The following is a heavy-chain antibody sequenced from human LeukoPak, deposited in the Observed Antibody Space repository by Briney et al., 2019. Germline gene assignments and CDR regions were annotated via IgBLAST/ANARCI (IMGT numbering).Heavy chain of an antibody. Sequence: SETLSLTCTVSGGSISSGSYYWSWIRQPAGKGLEWIGRIYTSGSTNYNPSLKSRVTISVDTSKNQFSLKLSSVTAADTAVYYCARWGYSSSSPRYYYYMDVSGKGTTVTVSS. V-gene: IGHV4-61*02. D-gene: IGHD6-6*01. CDR3: ARWGYSSSSPRYYYYMDV. CDR2: IYTSGST. J-gene: IGHJ6*03. CDR1: GGSISSGSYY.